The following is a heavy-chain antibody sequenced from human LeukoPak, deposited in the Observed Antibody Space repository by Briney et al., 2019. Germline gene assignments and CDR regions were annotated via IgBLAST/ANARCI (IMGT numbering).Heavy chain of an antibody. D-gene: IGHD4-17*01. Sequence: SQTLSLTCTVSGGSISSGNYYWSWIRQPPGKGLEWIGYIYFNGNTYYNPSLTSRVTMSVDTSTNQFSLKLSSVTAADTAVYYCAREHDYGDYALVYFDYWGQGTLVTVSS. CDR1: GGSISSGNYY. CDR3: AREHDYGDYALVYFDY. CDR2: IYFNGNT. V-gene: IGHV4-30-4*01. J-gene: IGHJ4*02.